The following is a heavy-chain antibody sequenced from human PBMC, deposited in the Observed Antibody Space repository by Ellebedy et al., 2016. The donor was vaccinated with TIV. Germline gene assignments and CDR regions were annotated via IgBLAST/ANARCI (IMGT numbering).Heavy chain of an antibody. CDR3: AREAYYGSGKPNPLAY. D-gene: IGHD3-10*01. CDR2: TFYRSQWHT. CDR1: GVSLSSNSAA. V-gene: IGHV6-1*01. J-gene: IGHJ4*02. Sequence: SQTLSLTCXISGVSLSSNSAAWNWIRQSPSRGLEWRGRTFYRSQWHTDYADSVKSRITISPDTSKNQFSLQLNSVTPEDTAVYYCAREAYYGSGKPNPLAYWGQGTLVTVSS.